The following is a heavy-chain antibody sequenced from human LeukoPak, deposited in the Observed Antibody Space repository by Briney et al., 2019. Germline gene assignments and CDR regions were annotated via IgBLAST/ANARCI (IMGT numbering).Heavy chain of an antibody. V-gene: IGHV4-39*07. J-gene: IGHJ4*02. CDR1: GGSISSSSYY. CDR2: INYSGST. CDR3: ARYGHFFDK. D-gene: IGHD3-3*02. Sequence: SETLSPTCSVSGGSISSSSYYWGWIRQPPGKGLEWIGSINYSGSTYYKPSLKSRVTISVDTSKNQFSLKLSSVTAADTAVYYCARYGHFFDKWGQGTLVTVSS.